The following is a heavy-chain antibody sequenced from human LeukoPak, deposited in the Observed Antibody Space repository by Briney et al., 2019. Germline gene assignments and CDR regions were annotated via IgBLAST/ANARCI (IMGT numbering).Heavy chain of an antibody. V-gene: IGHV2-70*11. D-gene: IGHD1-26*01. J-gene: IGHJ4*02. Sequence: SGPALVKPTQTLXLTCTFSGFSLNTTSMCVSWIRQPPGKALEWLARIGWVDDKYYSTSLKTRLTISKDTSKNQVVLTMTNMDPVDTATYYCARMITLSDGRYSSKTLDYWGQGTLVTVSS. CDR2: IGWVDDK. CDR3: ARMITLSDGRYSSKTLDY. CDR1: GFSLNTTSMC.